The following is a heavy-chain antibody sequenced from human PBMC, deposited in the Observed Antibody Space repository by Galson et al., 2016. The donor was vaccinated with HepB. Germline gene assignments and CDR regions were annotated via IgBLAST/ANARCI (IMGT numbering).Heavy chain of an antibody. CDR2: IYWDDDK. J-gene: IGHJ4*02. D-gene: IGHD4-17*01. CDR3: VHRQWPGDLSSPDTWAGFDY. CDR1: GFSLSTSGEG. Sequence: PALVTPTQTLTLTCTFSGFSLSTSGEGVGWIRQPPGKALEWLALIYWDDDKRFSPSLESRLTITKDTSKNLVVLTMANMDPMDTATYYCVHRQWPGDLSSPDTWAGFDYWGQGTLVAVSS. V-gene: IGHV2-5*02.